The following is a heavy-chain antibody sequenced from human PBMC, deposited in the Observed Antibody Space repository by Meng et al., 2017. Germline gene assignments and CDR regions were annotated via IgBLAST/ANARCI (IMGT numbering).Heavy chain of an antibody. CDR1: GGTFSIDA. V-gene: IGHV1-69*01. J-gene: IGHJ4*02. Sequence: VWRGQDGVWVKRRGSSVNVSCKVSGGTFSIDAISWVRQAPGEGLEWMGGIIPIFGTANYAQKFQGRVTITADESTSTAYMELSSLRSEDTAVYYCARDDYSNYLPFDYWGQGTLVTVSS. D-gene: IGHD4-11*01. CDR2: IIPIFGTA. CDR3: ARDDYSNYLPFDY.